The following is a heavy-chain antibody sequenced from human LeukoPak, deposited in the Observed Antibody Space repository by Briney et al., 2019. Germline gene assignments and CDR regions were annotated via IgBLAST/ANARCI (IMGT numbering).Heavy chain of an antibody. CDR2: IYYSGST. CDR3: ARVIAARYHDPFDY. D-gene: IGHD6-6*01. V-gene: IGHV4-59*01. Sequence: SETLSLTCTVSGGSISNKYWSWIRQPPGKGLEWIGYIYYSGSTNYNPSLKSRVTILVDTSKKQVSLKLSSVTAADTAVYYCARVIAARYHDPFDYWGQGTLVTVSS. CDR1: GGSISNKY. J-gene: IGHJ4*02.